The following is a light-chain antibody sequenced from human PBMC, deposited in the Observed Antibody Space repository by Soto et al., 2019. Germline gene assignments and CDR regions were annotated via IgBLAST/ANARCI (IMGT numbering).Light chain of an antibody. V-gene: IGKV3-20*01. CDR3: QQYGSSPVT. J-gene: IGKJ3*01. CDR1: QSVSSSY. CDR2: GAS. Sequence: EIVLTQSPGTLSLSPGERATLSCRASQSVSSSYLAWYQQKPGQAPRLLIYGASSRATGIPDRFSGSGSGTEFTLTTSGLAPEDFAVYYCQQYGSSPVTFGPGTKVDIK.